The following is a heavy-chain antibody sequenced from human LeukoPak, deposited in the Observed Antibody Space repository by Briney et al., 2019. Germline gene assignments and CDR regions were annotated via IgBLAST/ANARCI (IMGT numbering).Heavy chain of an antibody. CDR3: ARGRRYSYDTDY. V-gene: IGHV3-48*01. D-gene: IGHD5-18*01. CDR1: GFTFSSYS. J-gene: IGHJ4*02. CDR2: ISSSGSTI. Sequence: SGGSLRLSCAASGFTFSSYSMKWARQAPGKGLEWVSYISSSGSTIYYPESVKGRFTISRDNAKNSLYLQMNSLRAEDTAAYYCARGRRYSYDTDYWGQGTLVTVSS.